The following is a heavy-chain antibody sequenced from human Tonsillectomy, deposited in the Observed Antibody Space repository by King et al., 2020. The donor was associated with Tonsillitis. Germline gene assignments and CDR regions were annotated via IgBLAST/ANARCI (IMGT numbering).Heavy chain of an antibody. V-gene: IGHV1-18*04. D-gene: IGHD6-19*01. CDR2: ISTYNGNI. CDR3: ARHSGWSITGDY. Sequence: QLVQSGTEVKKPGASVKVSCKPSGYTFVSYSISWVRQAPGQGLEWMGWISTYNGNIKYAQKFQDRVTLTTDTSTRTAYMELRSLRSDDTAVYYCARHSGWSITGDYWGPGTLVTVSS. J-gene: IGHJ4*02. CDR1: GYTFVSYS.